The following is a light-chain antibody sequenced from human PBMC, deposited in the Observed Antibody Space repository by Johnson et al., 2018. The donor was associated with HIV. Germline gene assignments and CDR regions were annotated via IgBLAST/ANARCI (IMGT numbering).Light chain of an antibody. Sequence: QSVLTQPPSVSAAPGQKVTISCSGSSSNIGNNYVSWYQQVPGAAPKLLIYDNGKRPSGIPDRFSGSKSGTSATLGITGLQTGDEADYYCGTWDNSLSAGVFGSGTKVTVL. CDR1: SSNIGNNY. CDR3: GTWDNSLSAGV. J-gene: IGLJ1*01. V-gene: IGLV1-51*01. CDR2: DNG.